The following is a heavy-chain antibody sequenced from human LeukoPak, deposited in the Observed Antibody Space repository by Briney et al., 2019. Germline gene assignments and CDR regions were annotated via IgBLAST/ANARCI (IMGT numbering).Heavy chain of an antibody. V-gene: IGHV4-59*12. Sequence: PSETLSLTCTVSGGSISSYYWSWIRQPPGKGLEWIGYIYYSGSTNYNPSLKSRVTISVHTSKNQFSLKVSSVTAADTAVYYCATSEYYDILTGYYKPLDYWGQGTLVTVSS. CDR2: IYYSGST. D-gene: IGHD3-9*01. CDR3: ATSEYYDILTGYYKPLDY. J-gene: IGHJ4*02. CDR1: GGSISSYY.